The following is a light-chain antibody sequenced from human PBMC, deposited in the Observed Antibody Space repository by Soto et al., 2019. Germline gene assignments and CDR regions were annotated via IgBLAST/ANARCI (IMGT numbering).Light chain of an antibody. CDR3: SLYTSSGTYV. V-gene: IGLV2-18*01. J-gene: IGLJ1*01. CDR2: EVS. CDR1: SSDVGSFNR. Sequence: QSALTQPPSVSGSPGQSVTISCAGTSSDVGSFNRVSWYQKTPGTAPKVVIYEVSKRPSGVPDRFSGSRSGSTASLTISGLQAEDEADYYCSLYTSSGTYVFGTGTKLTVL.